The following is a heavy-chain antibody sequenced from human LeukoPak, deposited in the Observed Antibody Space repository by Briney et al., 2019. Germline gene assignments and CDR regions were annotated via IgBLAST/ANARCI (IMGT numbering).Heavy chain of an antibody. J-gene: IGHJ5*02. V-gene: IGHV3-21*01. CDR1: GFTFSSYA. CDR3: ATEGYCSGGSCYPHGWFDP. CDR2: ISSSSSYI. D-gene: IGHD2-15*01. Sequence: GGSLRLSCAASGFTFSSYAMSWVRQAPGKGLEWVSSISSSSSYIYYADSVKGRFTISRDNAKNSLYLQMNSLRAEDTAVYYCATEGYCSGGSCYPHGWFDPWGQGTLVTVSS.